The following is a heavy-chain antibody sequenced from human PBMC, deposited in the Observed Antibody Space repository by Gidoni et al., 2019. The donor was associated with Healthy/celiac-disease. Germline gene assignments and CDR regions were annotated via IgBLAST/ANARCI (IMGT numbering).Heavy chain of an antibody. CDR2: ISYDGSNK. CDR3: ARGKLTYCGGDCYSGSAFDI. J-gene: IGHJ3*02. Sequence: QVQLVESGGGVVQPGRSLRLSCAASAFPFSSYAMPWVRQAPGKGLEWVAVISYDGSNKYYADSVKGRFTISRDNSKNTLYLQMNSLRAEDTAVYYCARGKLTYCGGDCYSGSAFDIWGQGTMVTVSS. V-gene: IGHV3-30-3*01. CDR1: AFPFSSYA. D-gene: IGHD2-21*02.